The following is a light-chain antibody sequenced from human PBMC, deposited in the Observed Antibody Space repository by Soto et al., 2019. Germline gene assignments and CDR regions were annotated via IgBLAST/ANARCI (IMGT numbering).Light chain of an antibody. J-gene: IGKJ1*01. V-gene: IGKV1-5*03. Sequence: DLQMTQSPSTLSASVGDRVTITCRASQSIGTSLAWYQQRPGKAPKLLIYLASNLEVGVPSRFSGSGSGTEFTLAISSLQPDDFATYYCQQHGSYPRTLGQGTKVES. CDR1: QSIGTS. CDR2: LAS. CDR3: QQHGSYPRT.